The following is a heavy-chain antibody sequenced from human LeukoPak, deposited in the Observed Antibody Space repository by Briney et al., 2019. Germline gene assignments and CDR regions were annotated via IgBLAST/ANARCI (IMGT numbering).Heavy chain of an antibody. CDR3: ASSPPTSSNTYYYDSSGYYY. CDR2: ISAYNGNT. CDR1: GYTFTSYG. Sequence: GASVKVSCKASGYTFTSYGISWVRQAPGQGLEWMGWISAYNGNTNYAQKLQGRVTMTTDTSTSTAYMELRSLRSDDTAVYYCASSPPTSSNTYYYDSSGYYYWGQGTLVTVSS. D-gene: IGHD3-22*01. J-gene: IGHJ4*02. V-gene: IGHV1-18*01.